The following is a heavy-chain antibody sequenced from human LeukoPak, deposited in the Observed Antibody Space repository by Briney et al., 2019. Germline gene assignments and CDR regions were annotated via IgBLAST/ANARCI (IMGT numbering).Heavy chain of an antibody. Sequence: GASVKVSCKASGNSISNYAVSWVRQAPGQGLEWMGGIIPIFGTANYAQKFQGRVTITADESTSTAYMELSSLRSEDTAVYYCASEDGSSSSTYYYYGMDVWGQGTTVTVSS. CDR1: GNSISNYA. CDR3: ASEDGSSSSTYYYYGMDV. D-gene: IGHD6-13*01. CDR2: IIPIFGTA. V-gene: IGHV1-69*13. J-gene: IGHJ6*02.